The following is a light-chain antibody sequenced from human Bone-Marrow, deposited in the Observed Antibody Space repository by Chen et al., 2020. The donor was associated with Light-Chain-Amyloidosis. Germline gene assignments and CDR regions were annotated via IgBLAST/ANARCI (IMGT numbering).Light chain of an antibody. CDR1: NIGSTS. V-gene: IGLV3-21*02. CDR3: QVWDRSSDRPV. J-gene: IGLJ3*02. Sequence: SYVLTQPSSVSVAPGQTATIACGGNNIGSTSVHWYQQTPGQAPLLVVYDDSDRPSGIPERLSGSNAGNTATLSISRGESWDEADYYCQVWDRSSDRPVFGGGTKLTVL. CDR2: DDS.